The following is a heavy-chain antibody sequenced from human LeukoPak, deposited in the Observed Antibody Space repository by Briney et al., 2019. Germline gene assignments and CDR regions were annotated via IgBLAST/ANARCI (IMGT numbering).Heavy chain of an antibody. V-gene: IGHV1-69*04. CDR2: IIPVLGIT. Sequence: SVKVSCKASGGTFSSYAINWVRQAPGQGLEWMGRIIPVLGITNYAQKFQGRVTITAAKSTSTVYMELSSLRSEDTAVYHCARPDTDDYNDGAFDIWGQGTMVTVSS. D-gene: IGHD5-24*01. CDR3: ARPDTDDYNDGAFDI. J-gene: IGHJ3*02. CDR1: GGTFSSYA.